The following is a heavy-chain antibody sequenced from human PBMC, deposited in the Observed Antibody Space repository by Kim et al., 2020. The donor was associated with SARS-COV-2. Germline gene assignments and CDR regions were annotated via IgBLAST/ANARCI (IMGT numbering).Heavy chain of an antibody. J-gene: IGHJ4*02. D-gene: IGHD1-1*01. CDR1: GGSISGYY. CDR3: GRGKEYTTGRGFDY. Sequence: SETLSLTCTVSGGSISGYYWSWIRQPAGKGLEWIGRISTSGNTNWNPSLKSRVTMSVDTSKNQFSVNLTSVTAADTAVYYCGRGKEYTTGRGFDYWGQGT. V-gene: IGHV4-4*07. CDR2: ISTSGNT.